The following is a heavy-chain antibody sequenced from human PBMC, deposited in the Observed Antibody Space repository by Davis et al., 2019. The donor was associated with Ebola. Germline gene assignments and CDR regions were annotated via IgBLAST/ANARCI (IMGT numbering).Heavy chain of an antibody. CDR3: TTSWGSGYFDY. D-gene: IGHD7-27*01. J-gene: IGHJ4*02. CDR1: GFTFSNAW. Sequence: GESLKISCAASGFTFSNAWMSWVRQAPGKGLEWVGRIKSKTDGGTTDYAAPVKGRFTISRDDSKNTLYLQMNSLKTEDTAVYYCTTSWGSGYFDYWGQGTLVTVSS. CDR2: IKSKTDGGTT. V-gene: IGHV3-15*01.